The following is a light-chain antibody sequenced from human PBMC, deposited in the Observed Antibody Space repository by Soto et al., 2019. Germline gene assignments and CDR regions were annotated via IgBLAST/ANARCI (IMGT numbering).Light chain of an antibody. CDR1: QSVSSSY. CDR2: GAS. J-gene: IGKJ1*01. CDR3: QQYGSSLWT. Sequence: EIVLTQSPGTLSLSRGEIATLSCRASQSVSSSYLAWYQQKPGQAPRPLIYGASSRATGIPDRFSGSGSGTNFTLTISRLEPDDFAVYYCQQYGSSLWTFGQGTKVDIK. V-gene: IGKV3-20*01.